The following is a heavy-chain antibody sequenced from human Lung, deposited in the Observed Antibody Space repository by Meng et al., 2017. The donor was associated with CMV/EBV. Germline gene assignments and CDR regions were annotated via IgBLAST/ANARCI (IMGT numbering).Heavy chain of an antibody. V-gene: IGHV1-18*01. Sequence: ASXXVSXKASGYSFTDYGISWGRQAPGQGLEWVGWISPYDGDTNYARKLQGRVTMTTDTSTTTAYMELRSLRSDDTAVYYCARDLEYCGSTTCYEDCFDPWXQGTLVTVSS. CDR2: ISPYDGDT. CDR3: ARDLEYCGSTTCYEDCFDP. J-gene: IGHJ5*02. CDR1: GYSFTDYG. D-gene: IGHD2-2*01.